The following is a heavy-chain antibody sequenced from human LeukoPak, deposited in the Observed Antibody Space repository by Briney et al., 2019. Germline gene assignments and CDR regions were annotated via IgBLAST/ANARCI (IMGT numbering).Heavy chain of an antibody. CDR3: ASITYCSSTSCYGGIDY. Sequence: PSETLTLTCAVYGVSFSGYYWSWIRQPPGKGLEWIGEINHSGSTNSNPSLKSRVTISVDTSKNQFSLKLSSVTAADTAVYYCASITYCSSTSCYGGIDYWGQGTLVTVSS. V-gene: IGHV4-34*01. D-gene: IGHD2-2*01. J-gene: IGHJ4*02. CDR1: GVSFSGYY. CDR2: INHSGST.